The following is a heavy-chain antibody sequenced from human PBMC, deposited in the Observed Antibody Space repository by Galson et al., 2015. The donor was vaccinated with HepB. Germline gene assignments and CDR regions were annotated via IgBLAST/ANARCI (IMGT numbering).Heavy chain of an antibody. CDR2: ISYDGSNK. Sequence: SLRLSCAASGFTFSSYAMHWVRQAPGKGLEWVAVISYDGSNKYYADSVKGRFTISRDNSKNTLYLQMNSLRAEDTAVYYCARGGMIGGLGHWGQGTLVTVSS. CDR3: ARGGMIGGLGH. V-gene: IGHV3-30*04. J-gene: IGHJ1*01. D-gene: IGHD3-22*01. CDR1: GFTFSSYA.